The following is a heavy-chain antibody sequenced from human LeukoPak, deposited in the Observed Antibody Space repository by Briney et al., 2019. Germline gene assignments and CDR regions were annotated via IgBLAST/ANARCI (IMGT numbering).Heavy chain of an antibody. CDR2: ISSSSSCI. CDR3: ARGRRSSSPLYYGMDV. J-gene: IGHJ6*02. Sequence: PGGSLRLSCAASGFTFSSYSMNWVRQAPGKGLEWVSSISSSSSCIYYADSVKGRFTISRDNAKNSLYLQMNSLRAEDTAVYYCARGRRSSSPLYYGMDVWGQGTTVTVSS. CDR1: GFTFSSYS. D-gene: IGHD6-6*01. V-gene: IGHV3-21*01.